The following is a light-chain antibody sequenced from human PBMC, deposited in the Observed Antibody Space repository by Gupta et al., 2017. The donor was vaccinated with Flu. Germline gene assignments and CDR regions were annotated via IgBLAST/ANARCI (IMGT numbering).Light chain of an antibody. Sequence: SYVGTQSPSVSVAPGQTARIACGGNNIGSKSVHWYLQKPGQAPVLVVYDDRDRPSGIPERLSGSNSGNTATLTITRVEAGDEADYYCQAWDRNNDVLVFGGGTKLTVL. CDR1: NIGSKS. CDR3: QAWDRNNDVLV. CDR2: DDR. V-gene: IGLV3-21*02. J-gene: IGLJ3*02.